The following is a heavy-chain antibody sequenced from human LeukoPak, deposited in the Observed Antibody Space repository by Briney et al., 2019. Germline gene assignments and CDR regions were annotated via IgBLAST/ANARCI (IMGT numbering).Heavy chain of an antibody. Sequence: GGSLRLSCAASGFTFSSYAMSWVRQAPGKGLEWVSVISGSGYYSYYADSVKGRFTVSRDNSKTTLYLQMNSLRADDTAVYYCAKGGPTGGNYFDFWGQGTLVTVSS. CDR1: GFTFSSYA. CDR2: ISGSGYYS. D-gene: IGHD7-27*01. V-gene: IGHV3-23*01. CDR3: AKGGPTGGNYFDF. J-gene: IGHJ4*02.